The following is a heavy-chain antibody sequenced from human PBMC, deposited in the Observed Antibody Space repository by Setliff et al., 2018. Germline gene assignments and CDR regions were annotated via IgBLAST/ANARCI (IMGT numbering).Heavy chain of an antibody. D-gene: IGHD5-12*01. CDR3: AVATVVGRADYYYMDV. Sequence: SVKVSCKVSGGRFSDYSISWVRQARGQGLEWMGENIPIFDIADVSQKFQGRVVLTADESTSTGHMELSSLSSGDTAVYYCAVATVVGRADYYYMDVWGKGTTVTVSS. CDR1: GGRFSDYS. J-gene: IGHJ6*03. V-gene: IGHV1-69*13. CDR2: NIPIFDIA.